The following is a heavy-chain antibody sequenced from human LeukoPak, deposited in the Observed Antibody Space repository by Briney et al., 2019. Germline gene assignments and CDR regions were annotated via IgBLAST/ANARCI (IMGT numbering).Heavy chain of an antibody. CDR3: AKVGLTVTTILDYFDN. J-gene: IGHJ4*02. V-gene: IGHV3-30*18. Sequence: GGSLRLSCAASGFTFSSYEMNWVRQAPGKGLEWVALTSYDGNNKYYADSVKGRFTISRDNSKNTLYLQMNSLRAEDTAIYYCAKVGLTVTTILDYFDNWGQGTLVTVSS. D-gene: IGHD4-11*01. CDR1: GFTFSSYE. CDR2: TSYDGNNK.